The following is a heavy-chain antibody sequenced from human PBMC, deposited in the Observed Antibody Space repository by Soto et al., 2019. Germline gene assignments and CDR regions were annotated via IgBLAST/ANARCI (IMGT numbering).Heavy chain of an antibody. D-gene: IGHD3-22*01. V-gene: IGHV5-10-1*01. J-gene: IGHJ4*02. CDR1: GCSFTSYW. CDR3: ARQIYDSDTGPNFQYYFDS. CDR2: IDPSDSQT. Sequence: GESLKISCKGSGCSFTSYWISWVRQKPGKGLEWMGRIDPSDSQTHYSPSFRGHVTISVTKSITTVFLQWSSLRASDTAMYYCARQIYDSDTGPNFQYYFDSWGQGTPVTVSS.